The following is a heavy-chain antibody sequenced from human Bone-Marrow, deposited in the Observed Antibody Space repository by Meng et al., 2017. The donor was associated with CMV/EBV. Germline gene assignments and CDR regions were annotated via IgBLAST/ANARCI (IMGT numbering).Heavy chain of an antibody. J-gene: IGHJ4*02. CDR2: INHSGST. CDR1: GGSFSGYY. Sequence: GSLRLSCAVYGGSFSGYYWSWIRQPPGKGLEWIGEINHSGSTNYNPSLKSRVTISVDTSKNQFSLKPSSVTAADTAVYYCARAAVVIIRRADYWGQGTLVTVSS. CDR3: ARAAVVIIRRADY. V-gene: IGHV4-34*01. D-gene: IGHD3-3*01.